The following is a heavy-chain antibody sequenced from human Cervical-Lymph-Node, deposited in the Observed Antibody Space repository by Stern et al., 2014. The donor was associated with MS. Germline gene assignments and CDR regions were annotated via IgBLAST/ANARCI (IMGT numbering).Heavy chain of an antibody. Sequence: VQLVESGSELKKPGASVKVSCKASGYTFTSYAMNWVRQAPGQGLEWMGFINTNTGNPTYAQGFTGRFVFSLATSVNTAYLQISSLRAEDTAVYYCASGVYSSSSSVPWGQGTQVIVSS. CDR2: INTNTGNP. J-gene: IGHJ5*02. V-gene: IGHV7-4-1*02. CDR3: ASGVYSSSSSVP. CDR1: GYTFTSYA. D-gene: IGHD6-6*01.